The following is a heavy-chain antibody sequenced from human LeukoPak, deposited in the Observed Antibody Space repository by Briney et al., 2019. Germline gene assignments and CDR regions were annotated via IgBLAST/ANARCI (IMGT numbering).Heavy chain of an antibody. D-gene: IGHD6-13*01. V-gene: IGHV1-18*01. CDR3: ARETKDGVFFDY. Sequence: ASVKVSCKASGYTFTSYGISWVRQAPGQGLEWMGWISAYNGNTNYEQKLQGRVTMTTDTSTSTAYMELRSLRSDDTAVYYCARETKDGVFFDYWGQGTLVIVSS. CDR2: ISAYNGNT. CDR1: GYTFTSYG. J-gene: IGHJ4*02.